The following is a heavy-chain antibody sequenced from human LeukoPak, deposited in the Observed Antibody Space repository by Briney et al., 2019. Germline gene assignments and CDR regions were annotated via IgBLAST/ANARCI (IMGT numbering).Heavy chain of an antibody. CDR1: GFTFGSYT. Sequence: GGSLRLSCAASGFTFGSYTVTWVRQAPGKGLEWVSSISGSGGSTYYADSVKGRFTISRDNSKNTLYLRMNSLRVEDTAVYYCAKPRRAATLDYWSQGTLVTVSS. D-gene: IGHD2-15*01. CDR2: ISGSGGST. V-gene: IGHV3-23*01. J-gene: IGHJ4*02. CDR3: AKPRRAATLDY.